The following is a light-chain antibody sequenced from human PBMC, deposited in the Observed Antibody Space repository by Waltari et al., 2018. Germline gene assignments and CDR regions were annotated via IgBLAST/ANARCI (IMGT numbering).Light chain of an antibody. CDR1: QGISNS. Sequence: DIQMNQSPSSLSASVGDRVTLTCRASQGISNSLAWYQQKPGKVPKLLIYGASTLQSGVPPRFSGDGSGTDFTLTISSLQPEDVATYHCQKYNSAPHTFGQGTRLDIK. V-gene: IGKV1-27*01. CDR2: GAS. CDR3: QKYNSAPHT. J-gene: IGKJ5*01.